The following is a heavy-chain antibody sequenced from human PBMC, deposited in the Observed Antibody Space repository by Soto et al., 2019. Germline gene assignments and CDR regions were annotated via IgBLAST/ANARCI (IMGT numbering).Heavy chain of an antibody. J-gene: IGHJ4*02. CDR2: IVVGSGNT. CDR3: AAVPYYYDTSGSYVDH. D-gene: IGHD3-22*01. CDR1: GFTFPSSA. V-gene: IGHV1-58*01. Sequence: QMQLVQSGPEVMKPGTSVKVSCKASGFTFPSSAVQWVRQARGQRLEWIGRIVVGSGNTNYAQKFQERLTISRDMATNTANMELSILRSEDTAVYYCAAVPYYYDTSGSYVDHWGEGTLVTASS.